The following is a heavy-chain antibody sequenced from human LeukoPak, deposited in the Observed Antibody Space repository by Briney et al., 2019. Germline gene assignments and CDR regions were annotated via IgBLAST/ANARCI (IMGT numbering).Heavy chain of an antibody. CDR1: GFTFSNYG. J-gene: IGHJ4*02. V-gene: IGHV3-30*03. D-gene: IGHD4-23*01. CDR2: ISFDGTIK. Sequence: PGRSLRLSCAASGFTFSNYGMHWVRQAPGKGLEWVALISFDGTIKYYADSVKGRFTISRDNSRNTLYLQMKSLRTEDTAVYYCATYHMTTVVTPAYWGQGTLVTVSS. CDR3: ATYHMTTVVTPAY.